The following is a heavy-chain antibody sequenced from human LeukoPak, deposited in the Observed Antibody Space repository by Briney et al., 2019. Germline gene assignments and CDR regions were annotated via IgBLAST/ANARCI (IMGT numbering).Heavy chain of an antibody. CDR2: IYYSGST. CDR1: GGSISSGDYY. D-gene: IGHD2-2*01. CDR3: ARGGETIVVVPAAIENNWFDP. V-gene: IGHV4-30-4*08. J-gene: IGHJ5*02. Sequence: SETLSLTCAVSGGSISSGDYYWSWIRQPPGKGLEWIGYIYYSGSTYYNPSLKSRVTISVDTSKNQFSLKLSSVTAADTAVYYCARGGETIVVVPAAIENNWFDPWGQGTLVTVSS.